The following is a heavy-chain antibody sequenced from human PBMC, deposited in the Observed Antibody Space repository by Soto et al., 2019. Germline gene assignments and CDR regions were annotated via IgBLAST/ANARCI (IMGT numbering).Heavy chain of an antibody. Sequence: SVKVSCKASGGTFSSYAISWVRQAPGQGLEWMGGIIPIFGTANYAQKFQGRVTITADKSTSTAYTELSSLRSEDTAVYYCARDLCSGGSCYSLNWFDPWGQGTLVTVSS. J-gene: IGHJ5*02. CDR1: GGTFSSYA. V-gene: IGHV1-69*06. CDR3: ARDLCSGGSCYSLNWFDP. CDR2: IIPIFGTA. D-gene: IGHD2-15*01.